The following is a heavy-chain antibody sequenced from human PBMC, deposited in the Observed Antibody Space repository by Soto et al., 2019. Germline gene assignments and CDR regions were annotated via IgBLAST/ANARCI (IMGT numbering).Heavy chain of an antibody. J-gene: IGHJ5*02. Sequence: HPGGSLRLSCAASGFTFSSYAMSWVRQAPGKGLEWVSAVSGSGAGTYYADSVMGRFTISRDISRNTLYLQMNSLRAEDTAVYYCAKARGLYTSSSIRFDPWGQGTLVTVSS. CDR1: GFTFSSYA. D-gene: IGHD6-6*01. CDR3: AKARGLYTSSSIRFDP. CDR2: VSGSGAGT. V-gene: IGHV3-23*01.